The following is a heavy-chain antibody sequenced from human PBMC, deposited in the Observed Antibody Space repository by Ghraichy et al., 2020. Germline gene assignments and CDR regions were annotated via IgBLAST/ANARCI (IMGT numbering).Heavy chain of an antibody. J-gene: IGHJ4*02. CDR3: AKGGQVRSGYFDF. Sequence: GGSLRLSCTASGFIFNSYSMTWVRQAPGKGLEWVSAITGSGSNTDYADSVKGRFTISRDNSKNTLNLQMNSLRAEDTAVYYCAKGGQVRSGYFDFWGQGALVTVSS. CDR2: ITGSGSNT. CDR1: GFIFNSYS. V-gene: IGHV3-23*01. D-gene: IGHD3-22*01.